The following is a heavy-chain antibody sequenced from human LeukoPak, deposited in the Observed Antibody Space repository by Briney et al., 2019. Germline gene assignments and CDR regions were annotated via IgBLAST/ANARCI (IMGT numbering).Heavy chain of an antibody. J-gene: IGHJ4*02. CDR1: GGSISSGGYY. CDR3: ARGEWDIVVVPAAYFGY. V-gene: IGHV4-30-2*01. D-gene: IGHD2-2*01. Sequence: SETLSLTCTVSGGSISSGGYYWSWIRQPPGKGLEWIGYIYHSGSTYYNPSLKSRVTISVDRSKNQFSLKLSSVTAADTAVYYCARGEWDIVVVPAAYFGYWGQGTLVTVSS. CDR2: IYHSGST.